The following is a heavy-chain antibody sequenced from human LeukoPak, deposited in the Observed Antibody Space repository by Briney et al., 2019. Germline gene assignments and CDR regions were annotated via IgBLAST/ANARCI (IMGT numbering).Heavy chain of an antibody. Sequence: ASVKVSCKASGYTFSNYNIHWLRQAPGQGLEWMGIVNPSGDSTNYAQNFQGRVTMTGDTSTSTVYTELSSLRSEDTAVYYCARIMFHYYYMDVWGKGTTVTVSS. V-gene: IGHV1-46*01. CDR1: GYTFSNYN. J-gene: IGHJ6*03. CDR2: VNPSGDST. D-gene: IGHD3-10*02. CDR3: ARIMFHYYYMDV.